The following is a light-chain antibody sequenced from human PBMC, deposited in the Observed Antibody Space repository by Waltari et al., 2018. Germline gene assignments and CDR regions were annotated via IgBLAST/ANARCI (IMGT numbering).Light chain of an antibody. CDR3: QQYYSAPYT. V-gene: IGKV4-1*01. J-gene: IGKJ2*01. Sequence: DIVMTQSPDSLAVSLGERATINCKSSQSVLYSSNNKNYLTWYQQKPGQPPKLLIYGSSTRTSGVPDRFSGSASGTDFTLTISSLQAEDVAVYYCQQYYSAPYTFGQGTKLEIK. CDR2: GSS. CDR1: QSVLYSSNNKNY.